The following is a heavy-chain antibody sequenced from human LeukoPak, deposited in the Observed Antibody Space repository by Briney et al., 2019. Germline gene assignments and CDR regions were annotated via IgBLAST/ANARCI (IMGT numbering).Heavy chain of an antibody. D-gene: IGHD3-22*01. CDR1: GFTFSTYG. CDR2: IWSDENNK. V-gene: IGHV3-33*01. Sequence: PGRSLRLSCAASGFTFSTYGIHWVRQAPGKGLEWVVVIWSDENNKQYADSVKGRFTISRDNSKNTLYLQMNSLRAEDTAVYYCARSDYYDSSALDYWGQGTLVTVSS. CDR3: ARSDYYDSSALDY. J-gene: IGHJ4*02.